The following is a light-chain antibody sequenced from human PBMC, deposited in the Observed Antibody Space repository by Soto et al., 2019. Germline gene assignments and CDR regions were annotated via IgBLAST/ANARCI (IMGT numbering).Light chain of an antibody. J-gene: IGKJ5*01. CDR1: QSIVSW. CDR2: DAS. Sequence: DIQMTQSPSSLSASVGDRVTITCRASQSIVSWLAWYQQKPGKAPKLLIYDASYLGSGVPSRFSGSGSGTEFSLTISSLQSDDSAIYYCQQYVSLPITFGQGTRLENK. V-gene: IGKV1-5*01. CDR3: QQYVSLPIT.